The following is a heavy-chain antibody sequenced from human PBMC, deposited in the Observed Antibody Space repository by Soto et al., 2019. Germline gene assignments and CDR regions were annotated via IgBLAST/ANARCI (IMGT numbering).Heavy chain of an antibody. CDR2: ISGSGGST. CDR1: GFTFSSYA. D-gene: IGHD3-3*01. CDR3: ATRLRFLEWLLSVFYY. J-gene: IGHJ4*02. V-gene: IGHV3-23*01. Sequence: EVQLLESGGGLVQAGGSLRLSCAASGFTFSSYAMSWVRQAPGKGLEWVSAISGSGGSTYYADSVKGRFTISRDNSKNTLYLQMNSLRAEDTAVYYCATRLRFLEWLLSVFYYWGQGTLVTVSS.